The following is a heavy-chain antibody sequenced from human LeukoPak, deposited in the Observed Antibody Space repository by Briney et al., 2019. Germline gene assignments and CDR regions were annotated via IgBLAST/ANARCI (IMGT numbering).Heavy chain of an antibody. D-gene: IGHD6-13*01. Sequence: ASVKVSCKASGGTFSSYAISLVRQAPGQGLECMGGIIPIFGTANYAQKFQGRVTITTDESTSTAYMELSSLRSEDTAVYYCARAGYSSSWLYYYYMDVWGQGTTVTVSS. CDR3: ARAGYSSSWLYYYYMDV. J-gene: IGHJ6*03. V-gene: IGHV1-69*05. CDR2: IIPIFGTA. CDR1: GGTFSSYA.